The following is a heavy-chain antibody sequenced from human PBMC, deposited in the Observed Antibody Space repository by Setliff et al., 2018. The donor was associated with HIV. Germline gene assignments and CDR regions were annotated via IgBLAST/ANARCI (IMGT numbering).Heavy chain of an antibody. CDR3: ARERRYYDSSGDFDY. Sequence: SDTLSLTCTVSGGSISSGDYYWSWIHQPPGKGLEWIGYIYYSGSTYYNPSLKSRVTISVDTSKNQFSLKLSSVTAADTAVYYCARERRYYDSSGDFDYWGQGTLVTVSS. D-gene: IGHD3-22*01. V-gene: IGHV4-30-4*02. CDR2: IYYSGST. J-gene: IGHJ4*02. CDR1: GGSISSGDYY.